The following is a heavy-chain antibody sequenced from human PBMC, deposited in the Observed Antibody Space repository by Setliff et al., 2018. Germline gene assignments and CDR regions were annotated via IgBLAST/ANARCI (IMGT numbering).Heavy chain of an antibody. V-gene: IGHV4-59*01. D-gene: IGHD3-3*01. CDR2: IYYSGST. Sequence: KPSETLSLTCTVSGGSISSYYWSWIRQPPGKGLEWIGYIYYSGSTNYNPSLKSRVTISVDTSKNQFSLKLSSVTAADTAVYYCARGTVQFLEWSYYYYYYMDVWGKGTTVTV. J-gene: IGHJ6*03. CDR1: GGSISSYY. CDR3: ARGTVQFLEWSYYYYYYMDV.